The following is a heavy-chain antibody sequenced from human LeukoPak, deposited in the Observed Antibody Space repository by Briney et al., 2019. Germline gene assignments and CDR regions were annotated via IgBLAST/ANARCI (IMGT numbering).Heavy chain of an antibody. V-gene: IGHV3-74*01. Sequence: RGSLRLSCAASGFTFSSYWMNWVRQAPGKGLVWVSRIASDGSSTTYADSVKGRFSISRDNAKNTLYLQMNSLRVEDTAVYYCARGRPHGNDYWGQGTLVTVSS. CDR2: IASDGSST. CDR3: ARGRPHGNDY. CDR1: GFTFSSYW. J-gene: IGHJ4*02. D-gene: IGHD4-23*01.